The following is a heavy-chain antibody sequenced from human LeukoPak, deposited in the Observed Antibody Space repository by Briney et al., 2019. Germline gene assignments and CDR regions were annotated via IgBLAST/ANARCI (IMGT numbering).Heavy chain of an antibody. V-gene: IGHV3-30*02. J-gene: IGHJ4*02. CDR3: AKGRTFMIAFGGVIGPFDY. CDR2: IRYDGSNE. CDR1: GFTFSSYG. D-gene: IGHD3-16*02. Sequence: GGSLRLSCAASGFTFSSYGMHWVRQAPGKELEWVAFIRYDGSNEYYADSVKGRFTTSRDKSKNILYLQMNSLRVEDTAIYYCAKGRTFMIAFGGVIGPFDYWGQGTLVTVSS.